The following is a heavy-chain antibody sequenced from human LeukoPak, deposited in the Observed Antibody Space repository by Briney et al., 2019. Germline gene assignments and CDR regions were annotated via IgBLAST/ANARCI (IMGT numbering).Heavy chain of an antibody. V-gene: IGHV5-10-1*01. CDR3: ARLNYYGSGSYSHDY. D-gene: IGHD3-10*01. CDR1: GYSFTSYW. J-gene: IGHJ4*02. CDR2: IDPSDCYT. Sequence: ESPKISCKGSGYSFTSYWISWVRQMPGKGLEWMGRIDPSDCYTKYSPSFQGLVTLSADKSISTAYLQWSSLVASDTAMYYCARLNYYGSGSYSHDYWGQGTLVTVSS.